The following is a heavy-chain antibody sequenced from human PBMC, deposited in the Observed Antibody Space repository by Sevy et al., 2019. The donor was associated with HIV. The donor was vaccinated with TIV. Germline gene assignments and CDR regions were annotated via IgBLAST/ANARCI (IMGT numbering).Heavy chain of an antibody. Sequence: ASVKVSCKASGGTFSSYAISWVRQAPGQGLEWMGGIIRIFGTANYAQKFQGRVTITADESTSTAYMELSSLRSEDTAVYYCARPEYSSSSGYCSGGSCYSRLYYYYGMDVWGQGTTVTVSS. CDR2: IIRIFGTA. CDR1: GGTFSSYA. J-gene: IGHJ6*02. V-gene: IGHV1-69*13. D-gene: IGHD2-15*01. CDR3: ARPEYSSSSGYCSGGSCYSRLYYYYGMDV.